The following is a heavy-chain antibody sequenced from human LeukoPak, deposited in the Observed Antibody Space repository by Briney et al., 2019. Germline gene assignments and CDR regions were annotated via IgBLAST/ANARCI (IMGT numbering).Heavy chain of an antibody. CDR1: GFTFSTYW. J-gene: IGHJ4*02. V-gene: IGHV3-74*01. CDR3: ARDAVLVPAAIGFDY. D-gene: IGHD2-2*02. CDR2: INTDGSGI. Sequence: GGSLRLSCAASGFTFSTYWMHWVRQAPGKGLVWVSRINTDGSGIRYADSVKGRFTISRDNLKNTLYLQMNSLRAEDTAVYYCARDAVLVPAAIGFDYWGQGTLVTVSS.